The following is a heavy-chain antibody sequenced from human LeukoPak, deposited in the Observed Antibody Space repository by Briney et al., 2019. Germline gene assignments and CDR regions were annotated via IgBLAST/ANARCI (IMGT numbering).Heavy chain of an antibody. CDR2: IIPIFGTA. V-gene: IGHV1-69*01. D-gene: IGHD1-14*01. J-gene: IGHJ4*02. Sequence: ASVKVSCKASGGTFSSYAISWVRQAPGQGLEWMGGIIPIFGTANYAQKFQGRVTITADESTSTAYMELSSLRTEDTAVYYCARDPLRGAPDYFDYWGQGTLVTVSS. CDR3: ARDPLRGAPDYFDY. CDR1: GGTFSSYA.